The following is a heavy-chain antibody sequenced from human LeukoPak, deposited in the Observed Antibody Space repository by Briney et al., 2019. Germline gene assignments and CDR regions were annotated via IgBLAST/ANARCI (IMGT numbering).Heavy chain of an antibody. D-gene: IGHD2-2*02. CDR3: ARGGRYCSSTSCHNNWFDP. J-gene: IGHJ5*02. CDR1: GGSISSGGYY. V-gene: IGHV4-31*03. Sequence: PSETLSLTCTVSGGSISSGGYYWSWIRQHPGKGLEWIGYIYYSGSTYYNPSLKSRVTISVDTSKNQFSLKLSSVTAADTAVYYCARGGRYCSSTSCHNNWFDPWGQGTLVTVSS. CDR2: IYYSGST.